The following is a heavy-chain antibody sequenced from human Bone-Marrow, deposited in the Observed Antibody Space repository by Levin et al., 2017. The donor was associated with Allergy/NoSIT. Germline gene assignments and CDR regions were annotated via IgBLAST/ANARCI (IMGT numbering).Heavy chain of an antibody. J-gene: IGHJ3*02. V-gene: IGHV4-31*03. CDR1: SGSISSGGYY. Sequence: RASETLSLTCTVSSGSISSGGYYWSWIRQHPGKGLEWIGYIYYSGTTYYNPSLKSRVTISLDTSKNQFSLKLSSVTAADTAVYYCAREDRIQLYAFDIWGQGTTVTVSS. D-gene: IGHD5-18*01. CDR3: AREDRIQLYAFDI. CDR2: IYYSGTT.